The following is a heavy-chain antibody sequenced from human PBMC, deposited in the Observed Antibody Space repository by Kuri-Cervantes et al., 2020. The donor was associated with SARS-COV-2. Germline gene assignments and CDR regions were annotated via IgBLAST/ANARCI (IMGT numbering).Heavy chain of an antibody. V-gene: IGHV3-30*02. D-gene: IGHD4-17*01. CDR2: IRYDGSNK. Sequence: LSLTCAASGFTFSSYGMHWVRQAPGKGLEWVAFIRYDGSNKYYADSVKGRFTISRDNAKNSLYLQMNSLRAEDTAVYYCARDLVGGDYFIPYYFDYWGQGTLVTVSS. J-gene: IGHJ4*02. CDR1: GFTFSSYG. CDR3: ARDLVGGDYFIPYYFDY.